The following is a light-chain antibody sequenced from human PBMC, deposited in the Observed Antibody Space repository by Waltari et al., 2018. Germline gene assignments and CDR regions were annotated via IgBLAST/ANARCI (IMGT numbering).Light chain of an antibody. V-gene: IGLV3-1*01. CDR2: EDD. Sequence: SYDLTQPTSVSVSPGQTGSISCSGDNLGDEHACWYQKKAGQSPILVIFEDDKRPSGIPERFSGSKSGNTATLTISGAQSSDEADYYCQTWDRKSLVFGGGTKLT. CDR1: NLGDEH. J-gene: IGLJ3*02. CDR3: QTWDRKSLV.